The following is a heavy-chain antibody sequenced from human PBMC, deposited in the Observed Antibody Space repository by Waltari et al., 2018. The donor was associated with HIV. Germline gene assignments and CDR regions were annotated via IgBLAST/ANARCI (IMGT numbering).Heavy chain of an antibody. J-gene: IGHJ4*02. CDR3: ARGVYYDILTGPIMGYFDY. D-gene: IGHD3-9*01. V-gene: IGHV1-69*01. CDR1: GGTFNNYA. CDR2: IIPIFNKG. Sequence: QVQLVQSGAEVKKPGSSVKVSCKASGGTFNNYAFIWVRQAPGQGLEWMGGIIPIFNKGNYAQKFKGRVTMTADESTSTAYMELSSLRSEDTAVYYCARGVYYDILTGPIMGYFDYWGQGTLVTVSS.